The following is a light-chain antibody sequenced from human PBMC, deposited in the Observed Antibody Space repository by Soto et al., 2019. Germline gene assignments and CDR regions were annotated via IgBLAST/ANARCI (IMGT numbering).Light chain of an antibody. J-gene: IGKJ2*01. Sequence: ETVLTQSPGTLSLSPGERATLSCRASQSVTSSYLAWYQQKPGQAPRLLIYGVSSRATGIPDRFSGSGSGTDFTLSISSLEPEDFAVYFCHQYGGSPGAFGQGTKLEIK. CDR1: QSVTSSY. V-gene: IGKV3-20*01. CDR3: HQYGGSPGA. CDR2: GVS.